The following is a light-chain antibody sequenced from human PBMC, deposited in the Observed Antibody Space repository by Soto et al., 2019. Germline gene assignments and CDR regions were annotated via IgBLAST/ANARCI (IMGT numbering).Light chain of an antibody. CDR1: QSVSSY. Sequence: EIVLTQSPATLSLSPGERATLSCRASQSVSSYLAWYQQKPGQAPRLLIYDASNRATGIPARFSGSGSGTDFTLTISSLEPEDFAVYYCQQRSNSFGQGTKVDNK. J-gene: IGKJ1*01. V-gene: IGKV3-11*01. CDR3: QQRSNS. CDR2: DAS.